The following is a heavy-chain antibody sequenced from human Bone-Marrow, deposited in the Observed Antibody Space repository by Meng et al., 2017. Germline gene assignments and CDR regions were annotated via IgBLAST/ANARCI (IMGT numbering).Heavy chain of an antibody. V-gene: IGHV1-46*01. Sequence: ASVKVSCKASGYTFTSYYMHWVRQAPGQGLEWMGIINPSGGSTSYAQKFQGRVTMTRDTSTSTVYMELSSLRSEDTAVYYCASKNRIAAAGRVVYFQHWGQGTLVTVSS. CDR2: INPSGGST. CDR1: GYTFTSYY. D-gene: IGHD6-13*01. CDR3: ASKNRIAAAGRVVYFQH. J-gene: IGHJ1*01.